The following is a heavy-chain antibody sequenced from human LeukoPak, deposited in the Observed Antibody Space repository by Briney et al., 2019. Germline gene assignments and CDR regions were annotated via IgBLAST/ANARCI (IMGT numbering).Heavy chain of an antibody. CDR3: ARASRRGIAVAGTGFDY. CDR1: GFTFSSYA. D-gene: IGHD6-19*01. J-gene: IGHJ4*02. Sequence: GGSLRLSCAASGFTFSSYAMSWVRQAPGKGLEWVAVISYDGSNKYYADSVKGRFTISRDNSKNTLYLQMNSLRAEDTAVYYCARASRRGIAVAGTGFDYWGQGTLVTVSS. CDR2: ISYDGSNK. V-gene: IGHV3-30-3*01.